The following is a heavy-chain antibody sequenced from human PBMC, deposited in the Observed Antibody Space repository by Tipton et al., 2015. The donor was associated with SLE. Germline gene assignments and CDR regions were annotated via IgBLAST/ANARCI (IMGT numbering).Heavy chain of an antibody. CDR1: GGSISSGGNY. CDR2: IDYSGST. D-gene: IGHD7-27*01. J-gene: IGHJ4*02. V-gene: IGHV4-31*03. CDR3: ARRRADLGIAFDS. Sequence: GLVKPSQTLSLTCTVSGGSISSGGNYWSWIRHHPGKGLEWIGYIDYSGSTSYNPSLKSRVTISVDTSKNQFSLKLSAVTAADTAVFYCARRRADLGIAFDSRGQGTLVTVSS.